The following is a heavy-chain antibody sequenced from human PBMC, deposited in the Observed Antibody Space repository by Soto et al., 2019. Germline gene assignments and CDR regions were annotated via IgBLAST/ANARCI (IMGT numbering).Heavy chain of an antibody. D-gene: IGHD4-17*01. CDR1: GFTFSSYA. CDR2: ISGSGGST. J-gene: IGHJ4*02. CDR3: AKCSNLFSGNDDYVRDFDY. Sequence: EVQLLESGGGLVQPGGSLRLSCAASGFTFSSYAMNWVRQAPGKGLEWVSSISGSGGSTYYAESVKGRFTISRDNSKNTLYLQMNSLRAEDTAVYYCAKCSNLFSGNDDYVRDFDYWGQGTLLTVSS. V-gene: IGHV3-23*01.